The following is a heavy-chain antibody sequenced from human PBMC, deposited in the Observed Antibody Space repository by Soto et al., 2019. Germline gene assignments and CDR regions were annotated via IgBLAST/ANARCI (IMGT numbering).Heavy chain of an antibody. J-gene: IGHJ4*02. CDR1: GGSISSGGYY. Sequence: QVQLQESGPGLVKPSQTLSLTCTVSGGSISSGGYYWSWIRQHPGKGLEWIGYIYYSGSTYYNPYLKSRVTISVDTSKNQFSLKLSSVTAADTAVYYCARRITIVRGENPLCDYWGQGTLVTVSS. D-gene: IGHD3-10*01. CDR2: IYYSGST. V-gene: IGHV4-31*03. CDR3: ARRITIVRGENPLCDY.